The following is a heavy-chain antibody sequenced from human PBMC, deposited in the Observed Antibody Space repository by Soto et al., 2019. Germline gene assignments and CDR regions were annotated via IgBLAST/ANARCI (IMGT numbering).Heavy chain of an antibody. D-gene: IGHD6-6*01. CDR3: ARDPHSSSSGYYYYYMDV. V-gene: IGHV1-69*08. CDR1: GGTFSSYT. CDR2: IIPILGIA. Sequence: QVQLVQSGAEVKKPGSSVKVSCKASGGTFSSYTISWVRQAPGQGLEWMGRIIPILGIANYAQKFQGRVTITADKSTSTAYMELISLRSEDTAVYYCARDPHSSSSGYYYYYMDVWGKGTTVTVSS. J-gene: IGHJ6*03.